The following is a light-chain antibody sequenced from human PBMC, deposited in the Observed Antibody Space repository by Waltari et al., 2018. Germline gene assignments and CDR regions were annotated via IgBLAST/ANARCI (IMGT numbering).Light chain of an antibody. CDR1: TLRRYY. CDR2: GQG. CDR3: HYRETFSTRL. Sequence: SSDLTQDPSVSVALGQTVRITCQGDTLRRYYASWYQQRPGQAPVLVLYGQGNRPSGIPARFSGSTSGNTASLTITGAQAEDEADYYCHYRETFSTRLFGGGTRLTV. V-gene: IGLV3-19*01. J-gene: IGLJ2*01.